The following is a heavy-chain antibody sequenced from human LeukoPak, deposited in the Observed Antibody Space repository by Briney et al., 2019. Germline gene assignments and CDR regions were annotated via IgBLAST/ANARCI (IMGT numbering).Heavy chain of an antibody. Sequence: GGSLRLSCAASGFTLSSYWMSWVRQAPGKGLEWVANIKQDGSEKYYVDSVKGRFTISRDNAKNSLYLQMNSLRAEDTAVCYCARARGLLTYYYYMDVWGKGTTVTVSS. V-gene: IGHV3-7*01. CDR3: ARARGLLTYYYYMDV. J-gene: IGHJ6*03. CDR2: IKQDGSEK. D-gene: IGHD2-15*01. CDR1: GFTLSSYW.